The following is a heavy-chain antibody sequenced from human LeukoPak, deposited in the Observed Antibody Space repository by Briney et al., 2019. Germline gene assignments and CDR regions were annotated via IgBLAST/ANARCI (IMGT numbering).Heavy chain of an antibody. J-gene: IGHJ4*02. Sequence: SETLSLTCTVSGSSISSYYWSWIRQPPGKGLEWIGYIYYSGSTNYNPSLKSRVTISVDTSKNQFSLKLSSVTAADTAVYYCARHEYSYGYIGEADYWGQGTLVTVSS. D-gene: IGHD5-18*01. CDR2: IYYSGST. CDR3: ARHEYSYGYIGEADY. CDR1: GSSISSYY. V-gene: IGHV4-59*08.